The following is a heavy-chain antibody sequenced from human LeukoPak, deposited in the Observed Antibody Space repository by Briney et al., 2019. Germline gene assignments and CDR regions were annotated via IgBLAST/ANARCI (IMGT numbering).Heavy chain of an antibody. CDR2: IYHSGST. CDR1: GDSIHSTGYY. D-gene: IGHD6-19*01. CDR3: ARNLIAVAGLLLDY. V-gene: IGHV4-30-2*01. J-gene: IGHJ4*02. Sequence: PSETLSLTCSVSGDSIHSTGYYWSWIRQPPGKGLEWIGYIYHSGSTQNNPSLRGRVTISIDKSKNQFSLKLNSVTVADTAVYYCARNLIAVAGLLLDYWGQGTLVTVSS.